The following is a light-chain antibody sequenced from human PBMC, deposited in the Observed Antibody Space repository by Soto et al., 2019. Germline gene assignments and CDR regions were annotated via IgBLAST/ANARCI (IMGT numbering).Light chain of an antibody. V-gene: IGKV3-20*01. CDR3: QQYGSSPWT. J-gene: IGKJ1*01. CDR1: QSVSSNY. CDR2: GAS. Sequence: EIVLTQSPGTLSLSPGERATLSCRASQSVSSNYLAWYQQKPGQAPRPLIYGASSRATGIPDRFSGSGAGTDFTITISRLESEDFAVSYCQQYGSSPWTFGQGTKVEIK.